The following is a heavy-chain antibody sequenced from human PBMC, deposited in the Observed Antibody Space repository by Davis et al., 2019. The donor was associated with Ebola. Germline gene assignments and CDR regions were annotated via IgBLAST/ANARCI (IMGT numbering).Heavy chain of an antibody. V-gene: IGHV1-18*01. CDR3: ARAITMIVAGWFDP. CDR1: GYTFTSYG. D-gene: IGHD3-22*01. J-gene: IGHJ5*02. Sequence: ASVKVSCKASGYTFTSYGISWVRQAPGQGLEWMGWISAYNGNTNYAQKLQGRVTMATDTSTSTAYMELRSLRSDDTAVYYCARAITMIVAGWFDPWGQGTLVTVSS. CDR2: ISAYNGNT.